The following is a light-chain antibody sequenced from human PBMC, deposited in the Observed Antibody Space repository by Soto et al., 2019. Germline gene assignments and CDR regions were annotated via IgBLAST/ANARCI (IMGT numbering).Light chain of an antibody. CDR1: SADVGRDNY. J-gene: IGLJ2*01. CDR2: EVR. Sequence: QSALTQPASVSGSPGQSITISCTGSSADVGRDNYVSWYQRFPGKAPKLIIYEVRFRPSGVSSRFSGSKSGSTASLTISGLQSEDEAEYYCSSYTGTDTHVLFGVGTKLTVL. V-gene: IGLV2-14*01. CDR3: SSYTGTDTHVL.